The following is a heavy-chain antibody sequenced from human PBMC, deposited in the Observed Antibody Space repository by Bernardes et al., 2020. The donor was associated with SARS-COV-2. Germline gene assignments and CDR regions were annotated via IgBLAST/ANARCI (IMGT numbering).Heavy chain of an antibody. CDR1: GFTFDDFA. CDR2: ISWNSGSI. D-gene: IGHD6-6*01. V-gene: IGHV3-9*01. J-gene: IGHJ4*02. CDR3: AKDYETGGVSIDVEGYCGH. Sequence: GGSLRLSCAASGFTFDDFAMHWVRQAPGKGLEWVAGISWNSGSIDYAASVKGRFTISRDNAKNSLYLQMNSLRPDDTALYYCAKDYETGGVSIDVEGYCGHWGQGTLVTVSS.